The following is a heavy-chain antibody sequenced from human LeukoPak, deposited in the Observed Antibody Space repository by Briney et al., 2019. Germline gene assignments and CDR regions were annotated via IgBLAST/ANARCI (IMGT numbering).Heavy chain of an antibody. CDR2: ISYDGSNK. CDR1: GFTFKSYD. J-gene: IGHJ3*02. D-gene: IGHD5-12*01. V-gene: IGHV3-30*19. CDR3: ARGGYGHGFDI. Sequence: GGSLRLSCAASGFTFKSYDMHWVRQAPGRGLEWVAVISYDGSNKYYADSVKGRFTISKDNSKNTLYLQMNSLRAEDTAVYYCARGGYGHGFDIWGQGTMVTVSS.